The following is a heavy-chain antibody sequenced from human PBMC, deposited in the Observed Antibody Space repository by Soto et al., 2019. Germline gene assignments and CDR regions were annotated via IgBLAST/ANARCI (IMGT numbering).Heavy chain of an antibody. CDR3: ARQVSRWTGAVAHPSNWFDP. V-gene: IGHV5-10-1*01. CDR2: IDPSDSYT. CDR1: GYSFTSYW. Sequence: GESLKISCKGSGYSFTSYWISWVRQMPGKGLEWMGRIDPSDSYTNYSPSFQAHVTISADKSISTAYLQWSSLKAPDTAMYYCARQVSRWTGAVAHPSNWFDPWGQGTLVTVCS. J-gene: IGHJ5*02. D-gene: IGHD6-19*01.